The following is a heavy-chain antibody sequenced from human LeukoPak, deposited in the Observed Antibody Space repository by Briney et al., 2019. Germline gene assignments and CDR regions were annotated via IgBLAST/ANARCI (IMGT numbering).Heavy chain of an antibody. CDR2: IYHSGST. CDR1: GYSISSGYY. V-gene: IGHV4-38-2*01. Sequence: KPSETLSLTCAVSGYSISSGYYWGWIRQPPGKGLEWIGSIYHSGSTYYNPSLKSRVTISVDTSKNQFSLKLSSVTAADTAVYYCARQSPWDYYMDVWGKGTTVTVSS. CDR3: ARQSPWDYYMDV. J-gene: IGHJ6*03. D-gene: IGHD7-27*01.